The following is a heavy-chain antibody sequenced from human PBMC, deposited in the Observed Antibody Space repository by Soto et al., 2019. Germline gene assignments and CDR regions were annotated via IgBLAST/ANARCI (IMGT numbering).Heavy chain of an antibody. CDR3: ASVNILTGYYLDH. CDR1: GGSISSYY. Sequence: SETLSLTCTVSGGSISSYYWSWIRQPPGKGLEWIGSIYYSGGTYYNPSLKSRVTISVDTSKNQFSLKLSSVTAADTAVYYCASVNILTGYYLDHSGQTTLVTVAS. V-gene: IGHV4-59*05. D-gene: IGHD3-9*01. J-gene: IGHJ4*02. CDR2: IYYSGGT.